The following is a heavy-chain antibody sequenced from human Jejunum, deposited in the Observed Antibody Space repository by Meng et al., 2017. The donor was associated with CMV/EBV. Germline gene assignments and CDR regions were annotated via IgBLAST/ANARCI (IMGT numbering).Heavy chain of an antibody. CDR3: TTGWDQYFDF. Sequence: CVASDFTLNGAWMNWVRQAPGKGLEWVGRVKSASAGGAADAAAPVKGRFTVSRDDSRKTIHLQMDNLKIEDTAVYYCTTGWDQYFDFWGQGALVTVSS. CDR2: VKSASAGGAA. V-gene: IGHV3-15*07. CDR1: DFTLNGAW. J-gene: IGHJ4*02. D-gene: IGHD1-26*01.